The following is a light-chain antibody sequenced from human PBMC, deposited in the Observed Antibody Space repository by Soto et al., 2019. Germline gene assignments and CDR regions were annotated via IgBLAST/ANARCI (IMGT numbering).Light chain of an antibody. V-gene: IGKV1-5*01. CDR3: QQYKSYST. CDR2: DAS. Sequence: DIQLTQSPSTLSASVGDRGTLTCRASQSLNTRLAWYQQXPGKAPKLLIYDASTLESGVPSRFSGGGSGTEFTLTINNLQPDDLATYICQQYKSYSTFGRGTKVDIK. J-gene: IGKJ1*01. CDR1: QSLNTR.